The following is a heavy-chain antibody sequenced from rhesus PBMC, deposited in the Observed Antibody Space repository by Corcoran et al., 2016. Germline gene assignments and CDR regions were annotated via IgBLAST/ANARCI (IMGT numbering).Heavy chain of an antibody. D-gene: IGHD3-28*01. Sequence: QVQLQQWGDGLVKPSETLSLTCAVYGGSISGYYYWSWIRQPPGKGLEWIGYIHGNSPRPTPTPPLTHRVTISKATPKTQFSLNLSSVPAADTAVYYCARDHDSAGYWGQGVLVTVSS. V-gene: IGHV4-73*01. CDR1: GGSISGYYY. CDR2: IHGNSPRP. J-gene: IGHJ4*01. CDR3: ARDHDSAGY.